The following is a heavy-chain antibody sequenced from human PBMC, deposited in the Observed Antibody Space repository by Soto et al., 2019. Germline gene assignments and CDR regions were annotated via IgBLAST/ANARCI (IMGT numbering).Heavy chain of an antibody. Sequence: ASVKVSCKASGYTFTSYGSSWVRQAPGQGLEWMGWISAYNGNTNYAQKLQGRVTMTTDTSTSTAYMELRSLRSDDTAVYYCARAWYYYDSSGYPDAFDIWGQGTMVTVSS. CDR3: ARAWYYYDSSGYPDAFDI. D-gene: IGHD3-22*01. J-gene: IGHJ3*02. CDR1: GYTFTSYG. V-gene: IGHV1-18*01. CDR2: ISAYNGNT.